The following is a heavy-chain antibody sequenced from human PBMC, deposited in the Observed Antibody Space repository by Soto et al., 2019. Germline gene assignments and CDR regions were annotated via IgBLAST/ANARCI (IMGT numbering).Heavy chain of an antibody. J-gene: IGHJ5*02. CDR3: AHGVTYSTNYSVGWFDP. V-gene: IGHV2-5*02. Sequence: QITLKESGPALMEPTQTLTLTCSFSGLSLSTPGVGVGWLRQAPGKALECLAIIYWDNDKRYNPSLKTRLTTTQXXAXTXXVLTMTYIDPVHTAIYYCAHGVTYSTNYSVGWFDPWGQGTLVTVS. CDR2: IYWDNDK. D-gene: IGHD4-4*01. CDR1: GLSLSTPGVG.